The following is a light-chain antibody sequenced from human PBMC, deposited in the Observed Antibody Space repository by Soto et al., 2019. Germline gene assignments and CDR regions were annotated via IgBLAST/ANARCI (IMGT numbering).Light chain of an antibody. J-gene: IGKJ3*01. CDR2: LGS. V-gene: IGKV2-28*01. Sequence: DIVMTQSPLSLPVTPGEPASISCRSSQSLLFSNGYHYLDWYLQKPGQSPQLLIYLGSNRASGVXDXXSGSGSGTDFTLKISRVEAEDVGVYYCMQGVETPFTFGPGTKVDIK. CDR1: QSLLFSNGYHY. CDR3: MQGVETPFT.